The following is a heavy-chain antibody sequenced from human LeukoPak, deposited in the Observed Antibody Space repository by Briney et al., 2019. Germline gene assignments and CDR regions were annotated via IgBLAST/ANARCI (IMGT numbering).Heavy chain of an antibody. D-gene: IGHD7-27*01. CDR1: GFTFSSYG. CDR2: ISSGGHVI. Sequence: GGSLRLSCAASGFTFSSYGMAWVRQAPGKGLEWVSHISSGGHVISYEDSVKGRFIISRDDAESSLYLQMNSLRAEDTAVYYCARDEDGDQDFDYWGQGTLVTVSS. CDR3: ARDEDGDQDFDY. J-gene: IGHJ4*02. V-gene: IGHV3-48*03.